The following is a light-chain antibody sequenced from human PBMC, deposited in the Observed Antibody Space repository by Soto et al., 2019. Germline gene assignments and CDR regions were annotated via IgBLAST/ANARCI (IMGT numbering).Light chain of an antibody. J-gene: IGKJ3*01. Sequence: EIVMTQSPATLSVSPGERATLSSRASQCVSSNLAWYQQKPGQAPRLLIYGASTRATGIPARFSGSGSGTEFTLTISSLQSEDFAVYYCQQYYNWPTFGPGTKVDIK. CDR1: QCVSSN. V-gene: IGKV3-15*01. CDR2: GAS. CDR3: QQYYNWPT.